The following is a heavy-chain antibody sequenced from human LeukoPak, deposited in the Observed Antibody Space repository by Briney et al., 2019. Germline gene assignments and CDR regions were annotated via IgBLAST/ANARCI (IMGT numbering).Heavy chain of an antibody. J-gene: IGHJ5*02. CDR1: GFTFSSYS. CDR3: ARGVRIAVAGTLKNWFGP. D-gene: IGHD6-19*01. CDR2: ISSSSSYI. Sequence: PGGSLRLSCAASGFTFSSYSMNWVRRAPGKGLEWVSSISSSSSYIYYADSVKGRFTIPRDNAKNSLYLQMNSLRAEDTAVYYCARGVRIAVAGTLKNWFGPWGQGTLVTVSS. V-gene: IGHV3-21*01.